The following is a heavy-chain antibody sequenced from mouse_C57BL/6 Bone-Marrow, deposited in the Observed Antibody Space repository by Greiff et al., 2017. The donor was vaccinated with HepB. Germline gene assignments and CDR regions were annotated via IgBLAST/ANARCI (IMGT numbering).Heavy chain of an antibody. CDR3: ARRPGTGCVDY. V-gene: IGHV1-69*01. CDR1: GYTFTSYW. D-gene: IGHD4-1*01. J-gene: IGHJ2*01. Sequence: QVQLQQPGAELVMPGASVKLSCKASGYTFTSYWMHWVKQRPGQGLEWIGEIDPADGYTNYNQKFKGKSTLTVDKSSSTAYMQLSSQTSEDSAVYYCARRPGTGCVDYWGQGTTRTGSS. CDR2: IDPADGYT.